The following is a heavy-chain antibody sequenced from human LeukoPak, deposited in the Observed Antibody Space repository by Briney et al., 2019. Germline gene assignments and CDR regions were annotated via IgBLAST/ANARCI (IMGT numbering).Heavy chain of an antibody. J-gene: IGHJ6*02. Sequence: GASVKVSCKASGYTFTGYYMHWVRQAPGQGLEWMGRINPNSGGTNYAQKFQGRVTMTRDTSISTAYMELSRLRSDDTAVYYCARGDIALPAAIIPPGIAAAGIYGMDVWGQGTTVTVSS. V-gene: IGHV1-2*06. D-gene: IGHD6-13*01. CDR3: ARGDIALPAAIIPPGIAAAGIYGMDV. CDR2: INPNSGGT. CDR1: GYTFTGYY.